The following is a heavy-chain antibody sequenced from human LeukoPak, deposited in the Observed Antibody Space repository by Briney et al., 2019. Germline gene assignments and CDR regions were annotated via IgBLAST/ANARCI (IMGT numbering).Heavy chain of an antibody. CDR2: ISSNSDRT. Sequence: GGSLRLSCAAAGFMFRNYAMSWVRQAPGKGLEWVSAISSNSDRTYYVDSVKGRFTISRDDSKNTVYLQMNSLRADDTAVYYCAKESPYAVGRTARVYYFDSWGQGTLVTVSS. J-gene: IGHJ4*02. V-gene: IGHV3-23*01. D-gene: IGHD1-26*01. CDR3: AKESPYAVGRTARVYYFDS. CDR1: GFMFRNYA.